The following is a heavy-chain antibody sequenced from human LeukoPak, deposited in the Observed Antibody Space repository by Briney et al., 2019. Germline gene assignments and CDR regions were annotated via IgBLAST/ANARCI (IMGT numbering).Heavy chain of an antibody. CDR2: ISDDGNIK. CDR3: ATDVGRTAFEY. Sequence: GRSLRLSCAASGLIFSRDGMHWVRQAPGEGLEWVAVISDDGNIKYYADSVKGRFTISRDNSKNTLFLQMNSLRTDDTAVYYCATDVGRTAFEYWGQGTPVTVSS. V-gene: IGHV3-30*03. J-gene: IGHJ4*02. CDR1: GLIFSRDG. D-gene: IGHD1-26*01.